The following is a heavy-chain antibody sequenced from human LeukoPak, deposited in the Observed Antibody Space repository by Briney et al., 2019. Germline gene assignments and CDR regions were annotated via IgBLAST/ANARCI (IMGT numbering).Heavy chain of an antibody. CDR1: GFTFSSYA. Sequence: GGSLRLSCAASGFTFSSYAMSWVRQAPGKGLEGVSAISISGENTYYADSVKGRFTISRDTHRNTLYLQMHSLRAEDTAVYYCARLISTSSSRFSDYWGQGTLVTVSS. J-gene: IGHJ4*02. V-gene: IGHV3-23*01. CDR3: ARLISTSSSRFSDY. D-gene: IGHD6-6*01. CDR2: ISISGENT.